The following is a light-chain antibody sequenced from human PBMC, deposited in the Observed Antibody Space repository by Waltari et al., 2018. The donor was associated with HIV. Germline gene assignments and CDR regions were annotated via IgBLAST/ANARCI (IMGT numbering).Light chain of an antibody. CDR2: GAF. V-gene: IGKV3-15*01. J-gene: IGKJ5*01. CDR1: RSVNSN. Sequence: EIVMTQSPATLSVSPGERVTLSCRASRSVNSNLAWYQQQPGQAPSLLIYGAFGRAARIPARISGCRSGTEFTLTISSLQSEDVAVYYCQQYDNWPPITFGQGTRLEIK. CDR3: QQYDNWPPIT.